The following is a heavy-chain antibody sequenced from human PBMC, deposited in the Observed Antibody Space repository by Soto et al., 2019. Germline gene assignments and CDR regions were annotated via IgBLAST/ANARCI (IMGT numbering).Heavy chain of an antibody. CDR2: INGDNGVT. Sequence: QVQLVQSGAEVKKPGASVKVSCKASGYSFTGYYMHWIRQVPGHGLEWLGWINGDNGVTKTAQKFQGRVTLTRDTSISTAYMELNKLGFDDTAIYYCARDYKAYYNDSSGYLDYWGRGTLVTVPS. CDR3: ARDYKAYYNDSSGYLDY. D-gene: IGHD3-22*01. J-gene: IGHJ4*02. V-gene: IGHV1-2*02. CDR1: GYSFTGYY.